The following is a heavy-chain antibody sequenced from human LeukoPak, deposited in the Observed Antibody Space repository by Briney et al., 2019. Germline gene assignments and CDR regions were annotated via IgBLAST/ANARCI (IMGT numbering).Heavy chain of an antibody. Sequence: ASVKVSCKTSGYMFTGFFIHWVRQAPGQGLEWMGSVSPDNGGTSSAQRFQGRVNMTSDTSTRTAYLQLSGLRSDDTAVYYCATLLWFGDFDYWGQGTPVTVSS. J-gene: IGHJ4*02. CDR1: GYMFTGFF. CDR2: VSPDNGGT. CDR3: ATLLWFGDFDY. V-gene: IGHV1-2*02. D-gene: IGHD3-10*01.